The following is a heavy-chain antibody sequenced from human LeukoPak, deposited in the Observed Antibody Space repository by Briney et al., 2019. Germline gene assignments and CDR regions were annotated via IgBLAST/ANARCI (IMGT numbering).Heavy chain of an antibody. J-gene: IGHJ4*02. V-gene: IGHV4/OR15-8*02. CDR1: GGSIRSTNW. CDR2: ISLSGQT. D-gene: IGHD1-26*01. Sequence: TASETLSLTCGVSGGSIRSTNWWSWVRQPPGQGLEWIGEISLSGQTNFNPSPNGRVTMSLDESRNQLSLKLTSVTAADTAIYYCSRESGAFCPFGYWGQGTLVIVPP. CDR3: SRESGAFCPFGY.